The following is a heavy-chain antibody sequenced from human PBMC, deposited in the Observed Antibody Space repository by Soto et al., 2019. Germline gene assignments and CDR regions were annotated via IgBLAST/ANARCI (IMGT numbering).Heavy chain of an antibody. Sequence: EVQLVESGGGLVQPGGSLRLSCAAPTFIFSTYWMTWVRQAPGKGLEGVANIKRDGSETHYADSVKGRFTISRDNAKNSQYLQMNSLRVEDTAVYYCVGDGNNWNDFDYWGQGTLVTVSS. CDR2: IKRDGSET. CDR3: VGDGNNWNDFDY. V-gene: IGHV3-7*01. D-gene: IGHD1-20*01. J-gene: IGHJ4*02. CDR1: TFIFSTYW.